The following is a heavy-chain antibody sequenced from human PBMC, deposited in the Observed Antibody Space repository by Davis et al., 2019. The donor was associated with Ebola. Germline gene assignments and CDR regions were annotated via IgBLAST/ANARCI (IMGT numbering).Heavy chain of an antibody. Sequence: GESLKISCAASGFTFSTYSMSWVRQAPGKGLEWVSSISSDSDYIYYADSAKGRFTISRDNSKNTLYLQMNSLRAEDTAVYYCAKVGGSYPSEDYWGQGTLVTVSS. V-gene: IGHV3-21*01. D-gene: IGHD1-26*01. J-gene: IGHJ4*02. CDR2: ISSDSDYI. CDR3: AKVGGSYPSEDY. CDR1: GFTFSTYS.